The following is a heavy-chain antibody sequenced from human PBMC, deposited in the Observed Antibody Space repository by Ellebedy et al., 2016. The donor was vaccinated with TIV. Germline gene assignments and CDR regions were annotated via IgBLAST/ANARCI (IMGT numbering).Heavy chain of an antibody. CDR3: ARGAALLSY. Sequence: SETLSLXCAVYGGSFSGYYWSWIRQPPGKGLEWIGEINHSGSTNYNPSLKSRVTISVDTSKNQFSLKLSSVTAADTAVYYCARGAALLSYWGQGTLVTVSS. V-gene: IGHV4-34*01. J-gene: IGHJ4*02. D-gene: IGHD6-6*01. CDR1: GGSFSGYY. CDR2: INHSGST.